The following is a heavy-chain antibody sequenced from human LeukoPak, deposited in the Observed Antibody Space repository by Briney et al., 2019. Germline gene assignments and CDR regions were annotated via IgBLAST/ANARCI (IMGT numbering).Heavy chain of an antibody. CDR2: IRSKAYGGTT. CDR3: TRAEELWFGELLFDY. J-gene: IGHJ4*02. D-gene: IGHD3-10*01. V-gene: IGHV3-49*04. CDR1: GFTFGDYA. Sequence: GGSLRLSCTASGFTFGDYAMGWVRQAPGKGLEWVGFIRSKAYGGTTEYAASVKGRFTISRDDSKSIAYLQMNSLKTEDTAVYYCTRAEELWFGELLFDYWGQGTLVTVSS.